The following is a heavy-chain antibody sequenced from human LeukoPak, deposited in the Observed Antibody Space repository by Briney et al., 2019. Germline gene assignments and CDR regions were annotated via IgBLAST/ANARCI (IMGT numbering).Heavy chain of an antibody. Sequence: WGSLRLSCAASGFTFDDYDLNWVRQAPGKGLEWVSGISWNGRNTAYAESLKGRFTISRDNAKNSLYLQMNSLRAEDTAFYYCARVQQYDKFDYWGQGTLVTVSS. D-gene: IGHD3-22*01. V-gene: IGHV3-20*04. CDR1: GFTFDDYD. CDR2: ISWNGRNT. CDR3: ARVQQYDKFDY. J-gene: IGHJ4*02.